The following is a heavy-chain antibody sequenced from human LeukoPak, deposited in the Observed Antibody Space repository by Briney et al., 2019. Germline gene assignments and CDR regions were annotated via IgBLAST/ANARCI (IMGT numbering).Heavy chain of an antibody. Sequence: PGRSLRLSCAASGFTFSSYGMHWVRQAPGKGLEWVAVISYDGSNKYYADSVKGRFTISRDNSKNTLYLQMNSLRAEDTAVYYCAREERYHYGMDVWGQGTTVTVSS. J-gene: IGHJ6*02. CDR1: GFTFSSYG. CDR3: AREERYHYGMDV. CDR2: ISYDGSNK. V-gene: IGHV3-30*03.